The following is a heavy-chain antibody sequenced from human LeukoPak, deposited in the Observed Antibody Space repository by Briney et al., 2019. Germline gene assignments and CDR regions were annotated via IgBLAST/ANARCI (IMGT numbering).Heavy chain of an antibody. Sequence: GGSLRLSCAASGFTLSDYYMSWFRQAPGRGLEWVSYSSSSGSTIYYADSVKGRFAISRDNAKNSLYLQMNSLRAEDTAVYYCARRRDFIDYWGQGTLVTVSS. CDR1: GFTLSDYY. CDR3: ARRRDFIDY. J-gene: IGHJ4*02. V-gene: IGHV3-11*01. CDR2: SSSSGSTI. D-gene: IGHD3/OR15-3a*01.